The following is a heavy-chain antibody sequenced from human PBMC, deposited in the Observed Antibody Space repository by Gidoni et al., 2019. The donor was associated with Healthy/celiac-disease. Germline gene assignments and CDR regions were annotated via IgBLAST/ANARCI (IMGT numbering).Heavy chain of an antibody. V-gene: IGHV3-53*01. CDR3: ASLGLGIVVADAFDI. Sequence: EVQLVESGGGVIQTGGSLRLSCAASGVTVSSNYMSCVRQAPGKGLEWVSFMYSGGSTYYSDSVKGRFTISRDNSKNTLYLQMNSLRAEDTAVYYCASLGLGIVVADAFDIWGQVTMVTVSS. D-gene: IGHD3-22*01. CDR2: MYSGGST. J-gene: IGHJ3*02. CDR1: GVTVSSNY.